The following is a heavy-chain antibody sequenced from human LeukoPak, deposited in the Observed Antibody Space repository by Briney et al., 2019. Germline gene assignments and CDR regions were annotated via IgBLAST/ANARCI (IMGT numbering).Heavy chain of an antibody. J-gene: IGHJ5*02. V-gene: IGHV4-59*01. CDR3: AREIGYYDFWSGHWFDP. Sequence: SETLSLTCTVSGGSISNYYWSWIRQPPGKGLEWIGYIYYSGSTNYNPSLKSRVTISVDTSKDQFSLKLSSVTAADTAVYYCAREIGYYDFWSGHWFDPWGQGTLVTVSS. CDR1: GGSISNYY. CDR2: IYYSGST. D-gene: IGHD3-3*01.